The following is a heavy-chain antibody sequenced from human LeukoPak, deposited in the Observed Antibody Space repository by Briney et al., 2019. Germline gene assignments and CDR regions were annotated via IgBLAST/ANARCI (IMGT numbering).Heavy chain of an antibody. CDR1: GFTFSSCG. CDR2: ISGSGGNT. CDR3: AKTNGYYDY. D-gene: IGHD3-22*01. J-gene: IGHJ4*02. Sequence: GSLRLSCAASGFTFSSCGMSWVRQAPGKGLEWVSSISGSGGNTYYADSVKGRFTISRDNSKSTVYLQMNSLRAEDTAVYHCAKTNGYYDYWGQGTLVTVSS. V-gene: IGHV3-23*01.